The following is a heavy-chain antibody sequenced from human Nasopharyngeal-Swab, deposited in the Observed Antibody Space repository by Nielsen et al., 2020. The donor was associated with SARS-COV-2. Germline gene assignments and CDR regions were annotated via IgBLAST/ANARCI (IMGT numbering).Heavy chain of an antibody. V-gene: IGHV3-11*01. Sequence: GESLKISCAASGFTFSDYYMSWIRQAPGKGLEWVSYISSSGSTIYYADSVKGRFTISRDNAKNSLYLQKNSLRAEDTAVYYCARDQTTVTTFYGMDVWGQGTTVTVSS. CDR3: ARDQTTVTTFYGMDV. CDR2: ISSSGSTI. CDR1: GFTFSDYY. J-gene: IGHJ6*02. D-gene: IGHD4-17*01.